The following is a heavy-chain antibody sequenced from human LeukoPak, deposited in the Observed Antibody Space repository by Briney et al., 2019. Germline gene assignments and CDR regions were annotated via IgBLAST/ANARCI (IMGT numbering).Heavy chain of an antibody. J-gene: IGHJ4*02. CDR3: ARGRGDYDSSGNFDY. V-gene: IGHV3-21*01. D-gene: IGHD3-22*01. CDR1: GFTFSSYS. Sequence: PGGSLRLSCAASGFTFSSYSMNWVRQAPGKGLEWVSSISSSSSYIYYADSVKGRFTISRDNAKNSLYLQMNSLRAEDTAVYYCARGRGDYDSSGNFDYWGQGTLVTVSS. CDR2: ISSSSSYI.